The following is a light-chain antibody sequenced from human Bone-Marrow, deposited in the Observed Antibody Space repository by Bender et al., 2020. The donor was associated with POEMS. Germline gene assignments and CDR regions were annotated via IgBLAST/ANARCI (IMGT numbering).Light chain of an antibody. CDR2: DVS. J-gene: IGLJ3*02. CDR3: CSYAGSYTWV. V-gene: IGLV2-11*01. Sequence: QSALTQPASVSGSPGQSITISCTGTSSDVGAYKYVAWHQQHPGKAPKVVIFDVSNRPSGVPDRFSGSKSGNTASLTISGLQAEDEADYYCCSYAGSYTWVFGGGTKLTVL. CDR1: SSDVGAYKY.